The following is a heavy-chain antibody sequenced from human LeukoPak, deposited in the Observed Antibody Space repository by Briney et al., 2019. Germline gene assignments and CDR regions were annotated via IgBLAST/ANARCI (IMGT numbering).Heavy chain of an antibody. V-gene: IGHV3-53*04. CDR1: GFTVSSNY. Sequence: GGSLRLSCAASGFTVSSNYMSWVRQAPGKGLEWVSVIYSGGSTYYADSVKGRFTISRHNSKNTLYLQMNSLRAEDTAVYYCLYYYDSCGSDAFDIWGQGTMVTVSS. D-gene: IGHD3-22*01. CDR2: IYSGGST. CDR3: LYYYDSCGSDAFDI. J-gene: IGHJ3*02.